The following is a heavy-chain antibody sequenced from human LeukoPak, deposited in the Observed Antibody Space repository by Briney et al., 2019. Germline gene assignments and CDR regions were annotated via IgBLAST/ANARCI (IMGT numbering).Heavy chain of an antibody. CDR2: IIPIFGTA. J-gene: IGHJ4*02. CDR3: ARDLYGGTSATFDY. Sequence: ASVKVSCKASGGTFSSYVISWVRQAPGQGLEWMGGIIPIFGTANYAQKFQGRVTMTSDTSISTAYMELSRLRSDNTAVYYCARDLYGGTSATFDYWGQGTLVTVSS. CDR1: GGTFSSYV. D-gene: IGHD4-23*01. V-gene: IGHV1-69*05.